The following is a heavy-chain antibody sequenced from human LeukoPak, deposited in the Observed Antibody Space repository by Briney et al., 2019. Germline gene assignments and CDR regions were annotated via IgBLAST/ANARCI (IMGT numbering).Heavy chain of an antibody. CDR2: INHNGNT. J-gene: IGHJ1*01. V-gene: IGHV4-34*01. D-gene: IGHD6-13*01. CDR3: ARQFGRIAAAQH. Sequence: PSETLSLTCAVYGGSFNAYYWSWIRQPPGKGLEWIGEINHNGNTNYNPSLKSRVTISVDTSKNQFSLKLSSVTAADTAVYYCARQFGRIAAAQHWGQGTLVTVSS. CDR1: GGSFNAYY.